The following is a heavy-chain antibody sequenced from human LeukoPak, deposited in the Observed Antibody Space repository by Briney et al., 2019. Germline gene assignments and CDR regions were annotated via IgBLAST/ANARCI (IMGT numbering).Heavy chain of an antibody. CDR3: AGVDYTNWYSFDY. CDR1: GFSFSSYS. D-gene: IGHD1-1*01. J-gene: IGHJ4*02. Sequence: PGGSLRLSCAASGFSFSSYSMNWVRQAPGKGLEWVSYISSSSRSSTIYYADSVKGRFTISRDNAKNSLYLQMNSLRAEDTAVYYCAGVDYTNWYSFDYWGQGTLVTVSS. V-gene: IGHV3-48*01. CDR2: ISSSSRSSTI.